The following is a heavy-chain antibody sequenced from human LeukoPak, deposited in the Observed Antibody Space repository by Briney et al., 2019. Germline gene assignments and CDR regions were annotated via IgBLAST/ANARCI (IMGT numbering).Heavy chain of an antibody. CDR2: IYSGGST. Sequence: GGSLRLSCAASGFTVSSNYMSWVRQAPGKGLEWVSVIYSGGSTYYADSVKGRFTISRDNSKNTLYLQMNSLRAEDTAVYYCARCPQQYGDYWGGFDYWGQGTLVTVSS. CDR3: ARCPQQYGDYWGGFDY. V-gene: IGHV3-53*01. J-gene: IGHJ4*02. D-gene: IGHD4-17*01. CDR1: GFTVSSNY.